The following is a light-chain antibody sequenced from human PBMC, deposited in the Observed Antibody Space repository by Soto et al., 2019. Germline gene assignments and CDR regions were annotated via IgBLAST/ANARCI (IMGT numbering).Light chain of an antibody. CDR2: GAS. V-gene: IGKV3-20*01. CDR3: QQYGSSGT. Sequence: EILLTQSPGTLSLSPGERATLSCRASQSVSSSYLAWYQQKPGKAPRLLIYGASSRATGIPDRFSGSGSGTDFTLTIRRLEPEDAAVYYCQQYGSSGTFGQGTKVDIK. CDR1: QSVSSSY. J-gene: IGKJ1*01.